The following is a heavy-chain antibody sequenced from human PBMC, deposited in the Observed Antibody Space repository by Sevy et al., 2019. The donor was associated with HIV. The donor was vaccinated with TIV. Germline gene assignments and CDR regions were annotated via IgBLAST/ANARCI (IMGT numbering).Heavy chain of an antibody. CDR1: GFTFSSYG. Sequence: GGSLRLSCAASGFTFSSYGMHWVRQAPGKGLEWVAVIWYDGSNKYYADSVKGRFTISRDNSKNTLYLQMNSLRAEDTAVYYCAKLPSDYYDSSGYQTGGTNAFDIWGQGTMVTVSS. CDR3: AKLPSDYYDSSGYQTGGTNAFDI. CDR2: IWYDGSNK. V-gene: IGHV3-33*06. J-gene: IGHJ3*02. D-gene: IGHD3-22*01.